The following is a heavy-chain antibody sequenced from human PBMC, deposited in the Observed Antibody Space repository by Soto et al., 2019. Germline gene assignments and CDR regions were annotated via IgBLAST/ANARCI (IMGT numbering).Heavy chain of an antibody. D-gene: IGHD2-2*01. CDR1: GFTFSYYA. V-gene: IGHV3-23*01. CDR3: AKYPEPCSSRCKRWLDP. CDR2: TCGSDDNT. Sequence: EVQLLESGGGLVQPGGSLRLSCAASGFTFSYYAMSWVRQAPGKGLEWVSTCGSDDNTYYADSVKGRFTVSRDISKNTLYLQMHSLRAEDTAVYYCAKYPEPCSSRCKRWLDPWGQGTLVTVSS. J-gene: IGHJ5*02.